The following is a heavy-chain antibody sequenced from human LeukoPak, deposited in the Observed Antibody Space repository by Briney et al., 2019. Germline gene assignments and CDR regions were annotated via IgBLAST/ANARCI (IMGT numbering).Heavy chain of an antibody. J-gene: IGHJ6*04. D-gene: IGHD3-10*01. CDR1: GGSFSGYY. CDR3: ARRRIKDYYGSGSYYRGVYDYYGMDV. Sequence: SETLSLTCAVYGGSFSGYYWSWIRQPPGKGLEWIGEINHSGSTNYNPSLKSRVTISVDTSKNQFSLKLSSVTAADTAVYYCARRRIKDYYGSGSYYRGVYDYYGMDVWGKGTTVTVSS. CDR2: INHSGST. V-gene: IGHV4-34*01.